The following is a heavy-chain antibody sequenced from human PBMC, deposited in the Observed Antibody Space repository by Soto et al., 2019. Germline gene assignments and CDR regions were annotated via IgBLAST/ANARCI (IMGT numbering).Heavy chain of an antibody. V-gene: IGHV4-30-4*01. J-gene: IGHJ4*02. CDR3: ARDGYYYDSSGYKIRGYFEY. D-gene: IGHD3-22*01. CDR1: GGSISSGDYY. Sequence: QVQLQESGPGLVKPSQTLSLTCTVSGGSISSGDYYWSSIRQPPGKGLEWIGYIYYSGSTYYNPSLKSRVTISVDTSKNQFSLKLSSVTAADTAVYYCARDGYYYDSSGYKIRGYFEYWGQGTLVTVSS. CDR2: IYYSGST.